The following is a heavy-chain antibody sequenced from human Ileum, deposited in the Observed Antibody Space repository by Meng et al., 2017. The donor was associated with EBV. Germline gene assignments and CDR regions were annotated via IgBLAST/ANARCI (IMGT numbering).Heavy chain of an antibody. D-gene: IGHD2-2*01. CDR1: GCSFSSYA. Sequence: EVQLWGSGGASLPPGGCLTLACGASGCSFSSYALTWVRQAPGKGLEWVSGISVSGTRKSYADSVKGRFIISRDNTENAIYLQMHSPRVEDTATYYCTYAPLGYWGQGTLVTVSS. CDR2: ISVSGTRK. CDR3: TYAPLGY. V-gene: IGHV3-23*01. J-gene: IGHJ4*02.